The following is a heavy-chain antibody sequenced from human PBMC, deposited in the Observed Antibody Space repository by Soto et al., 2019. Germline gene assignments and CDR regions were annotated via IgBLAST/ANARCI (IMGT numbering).Heavy chain of an antibody. CDR2: VNPIVSMS. Sequence: QVQLVQSGAEVKRPGSSVKVSCKASGETFNFYSINWVRQAPGLGLEWMGRVNPIVSMSNYAQKFQGRVTMAADESTSTAYMELSSSTSDATAIYYCASSYGSGYRAFDYWGQGALVTVSS. CDR3: ASSYGSGYRAFDY. D-gene: IGHD3-10*01. V-gene: IGHV1-69*02. CDR1: GETFNFYS. J-gene: IGHJ4*02.